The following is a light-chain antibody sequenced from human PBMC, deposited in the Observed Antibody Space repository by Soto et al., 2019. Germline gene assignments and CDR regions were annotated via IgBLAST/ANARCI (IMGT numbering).Light chain of an antibody. CDR2: DAS. J-gene: IGKJ4*01. V-gene: IGKV3-11*01. Sequence: DIVLTQSPATLCLSPGERATLSCRASQSISSYLAWYQQKPGQAPRLLIYDASNRATGIPARFSGSWSGTDFPLTISSLEPEDFAVYYCQQRSKWPLTFGGGTKVEIE. CDR3: QQRSKWPLT. CDR1: QSISSY.